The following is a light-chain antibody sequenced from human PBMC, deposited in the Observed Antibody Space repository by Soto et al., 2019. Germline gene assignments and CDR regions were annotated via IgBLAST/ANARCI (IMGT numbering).Light chain of an antibody. CDR1: SSNIGSNT. J-gene: IGLJ2*01. V-gene: IGLV1-44*01. CDR3: AAWDDSLRGLE. Sequence: QSVLTQPPSASGTPGQMVTISCSGSSSNIGSNTVNWYQQLPGMAPKLLIYNNSQRPSGVPDLFSGSKSGTSASLAISGLQSEDEADSYCAAWDDSLRGLEFGGGTKLTVL. CDR2: NNS.